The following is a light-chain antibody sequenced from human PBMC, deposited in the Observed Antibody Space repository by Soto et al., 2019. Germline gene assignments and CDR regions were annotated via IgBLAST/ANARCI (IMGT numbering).Light chain of an antibody. CDR3: QQYGSSPRT. V-gene: IGKV3-20*01. CDR2: DAS. CDR1: ESISNY. Sequence: IVLTQSPGTLSLSPGERATLSCRASESISNYLAWYQHKPGQAPRLLIYDASNRATGIPDRFSGSGSGTDFTLTISRLEPEDFAVYYCQQYGSSPRTFGQGTKVDIK. J-gene: IGKJ1*01.